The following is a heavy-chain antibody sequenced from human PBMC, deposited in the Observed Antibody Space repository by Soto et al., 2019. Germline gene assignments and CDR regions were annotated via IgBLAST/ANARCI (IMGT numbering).Heavy chain of an antibody. CDR2: ISPYNGDS. CDR1: GYTFTSST. Sequence: QVHLVQSGAEVKEPGASVKVSCKASGYTFTSSTIVWVRQAPGQGLGWVGWISPYNGDSNYAESLQGRVTLTTDTSTSTTYMELRSLRSDDTAVYYCAREGVVGSTDWFDPWGQGTLVTVSS. J-gene: IGHJ5*02. CDR3: AREGVVGSTDWFDP. V-gene: IGHV1-18*04. D-gene: IGHD1-26*01.